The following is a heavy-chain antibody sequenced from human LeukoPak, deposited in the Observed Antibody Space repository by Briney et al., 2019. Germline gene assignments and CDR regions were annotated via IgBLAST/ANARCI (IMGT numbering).Heavy chain of an antibody. V-gene: IGHV3-48*03. CDR2: ISSSGSTI. CDR3: ARAEGVRGVIYY. D-gene: IGHD3-10*02. Sequence: PEGSLRLSCAASGFTFSSYEMNWVRQAPGKGLEWVSYISSSGSTIYYADSVKGRFTISRDNAKNSLYLQMNSLRAGGTAVYYCARAEGVRGVIYYWGQGTLVTVSS. J-gene: IGHJ4*02. CDR1: GFTFSSYE.